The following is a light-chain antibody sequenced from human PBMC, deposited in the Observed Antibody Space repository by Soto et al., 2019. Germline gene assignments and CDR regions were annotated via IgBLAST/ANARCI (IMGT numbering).Light chain of an antibody. J-gene: IGLJ3*02. Sequence: QLVLTQSPSASASLGASVKLTCTLSSGHSNYAIAWHQQQPQKGPRFLMKFNSDGSHTKGDGIPDRFSGSSSGAERYLTISSLQSEDEADYYSHTWDIGIQLFGGGTKLTVL. CDR2: FNSDGSH. CDR3: HTWDIGIQL. V-gene: IGLV4-69*01. CDR1: SGHSNYA.